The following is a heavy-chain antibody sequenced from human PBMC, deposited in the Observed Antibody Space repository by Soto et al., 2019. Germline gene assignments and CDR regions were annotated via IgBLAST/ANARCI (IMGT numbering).Heavy chain of an antibody. CDR2: ISAYNGNT. CDR3: AREPTYFGS. J-gene: IGHJ4*02. Sequence: QVQLVQSGAEVKKPGASVKVSCKASGYTFSSYGISWVRQAPGQGLEWMGWISAYNGNTKYAQKVQXXXTXXTDTATSTAYMELRRLGSDDTAGYYCAREPTYFGSWGKGTLVTVSS. CDR1: GYTFSSYG. V-gene: IGHV1-18*01.